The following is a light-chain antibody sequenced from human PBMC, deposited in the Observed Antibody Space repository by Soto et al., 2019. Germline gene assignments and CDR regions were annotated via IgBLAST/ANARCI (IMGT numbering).Light chain of an antibody. Sequence: DIQMTQSPSTLSSSVGDVVTIICRASQSISSWLAWYQQKAGKAPKLLISKASNLDSGVPSRFSGSGSGTEFNLTISSLQPEDFATYYCQQYNSFIWTFGQGTKVDIK. CDR3: QQYNSFIWT. CDR2: KAS. V-gene: IGKV1-5*03. CDR1: QSISSW. J-gene: IGKJ1*01.